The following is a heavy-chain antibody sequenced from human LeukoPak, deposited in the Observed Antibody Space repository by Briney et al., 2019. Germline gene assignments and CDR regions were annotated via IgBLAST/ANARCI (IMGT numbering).Heavy chain of an antibody. D-gene: IGHD4-11*01. V-gene: IGHV3-74*01. CDR1: AFTFSSYW. CDR3: ARGPRVTNNWFDP. J-gene: IGHJ5*02. Sequence: GRSLRLSCAAPAFTFSSYWLHCVSRALGKGLVWVSRINMDWSSTGHVDSVTGRFTSSTDNAKSTLDLQMNSLRAEDTAVYYCARGPRVTNNWFDPWGQGTLVTVSS. CDR2: INMDWSST.